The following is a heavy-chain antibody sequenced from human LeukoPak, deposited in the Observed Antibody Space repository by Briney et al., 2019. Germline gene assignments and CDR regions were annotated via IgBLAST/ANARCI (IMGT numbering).Heavy chain of an antibody. Sequence: GASVKVSCKASGYTSTSYDINWVRQATGQGLEWMGWMNPNSGNTGYAQKFQGRVTMTRNTSISTAYMELSSLRSEDTAVYYCASISKVGATIDYWGQGTLVTVSS. V-gene: IGHV1-8*01. D-gene: IGHD1-26*01. CDR1: GYTSTSYD. CDR3: ASISKVGATIDY. CDR2: MNPNSGNT. J-gene: IGHJ4*02.